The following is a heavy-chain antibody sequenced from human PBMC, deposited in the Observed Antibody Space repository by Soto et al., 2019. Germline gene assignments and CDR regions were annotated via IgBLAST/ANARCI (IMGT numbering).Heavy chain of an antibody. D-gene: IGHD3-10*01. CDR1: GYTFTVYY. Sequence: ASVKVSRMASGYTFTVYYMHLLLQAPVQVLEWMGWINPNSGGTNYAQKFQGWVTMTRDTSISTAYMELSRLRSDDTAVYYCARDFSPYGSGSYGYYYGMDVWGQGTTVTVSS. CDR2: INPNSGGT. CDR3: ARDFSPYGSGSYGYYYGMDV. J-gene: IGHJ6*02. V-gene: IGHV1-2*04.